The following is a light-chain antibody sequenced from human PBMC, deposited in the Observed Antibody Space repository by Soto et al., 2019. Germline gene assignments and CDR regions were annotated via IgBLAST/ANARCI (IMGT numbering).Light chain of an antibody. CDR3: QQYGSSPPTWT. V-gene: IGKV3-20*01. Sequence: EVVLTHSPASLSLSPGERATLSCSASQSVSSTYLAWYQQKPGQAPRLLIFGASSRATGIPDRFSGSGSGTDFTLTISRLEPEDFAVYYCQQYGSSPPTWTFGQGTKVDIK. J-gene: IGKJ1*01. CDR1: QSVSSTY. CDR2: GAS.